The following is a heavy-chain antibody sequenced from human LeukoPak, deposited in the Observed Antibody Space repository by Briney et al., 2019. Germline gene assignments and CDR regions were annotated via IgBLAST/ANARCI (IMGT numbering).Heavy chain of an antibody. J-gene: IGHJ3*01. CDR3: ARPRYCSSISCYFHAFDV. CDR1: GFTFSSYA. CDR2: ISHDGSNK. D-gene: IGHD2-2*01. V-gene: IGHV3-30-3*01. Sequence: GGSLRLSCAASGFTFSSYAMHWVRQAPGKGLEWVAVISHDGSNKYYADSVKGRFTISRDNSKNTLYLQMNSLRAEGTAVYYCARPRYCSSISCYFHAFDVWGQGTMVTASS.